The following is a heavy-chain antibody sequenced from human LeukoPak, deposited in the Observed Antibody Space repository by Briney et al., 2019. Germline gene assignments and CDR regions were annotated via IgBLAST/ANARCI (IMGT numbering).Heavy chain of an antibody. CDR3: ARSFGIVGATMGNY. V-gene: IGHV5-51*01. Sequence: GESLKISSKGSGYSFTSNWIGWVRQMPGKGLEWMGIIYPGDSDTRYSPSFQGQVTISADKSISTAYLQWSSLKASDTAMYYCARSFGIVGATMGNYWGQGTLVSVSS. CDR2: IYPGDSDT. CDR1: GYSFTSNW. D-gene: IGHD1-26*01. J-gene: IGHJ4*02.